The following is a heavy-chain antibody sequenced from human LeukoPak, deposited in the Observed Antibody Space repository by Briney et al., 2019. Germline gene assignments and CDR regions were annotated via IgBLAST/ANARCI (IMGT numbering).Heavy chain of an antibody. D-gene: IGHD3-10*01. J-gene: IGHJ5*02. Sequence: SETLSLTCSVSGGSIGRSSYYWGWTRQPPGKGLEWIGSIYSGGGTYYNPSLKSRVTISVDTSKNQFSLKLSSVTAADTAVYYCARGLRFGERVPKFDPWGQGTLVTVSS. V-gene: IGHV4-39*07. CDR1: GGSIGRSSYY. CDR3: ARGLRFGERVPKFDP. CDR2: IYSGGGT.